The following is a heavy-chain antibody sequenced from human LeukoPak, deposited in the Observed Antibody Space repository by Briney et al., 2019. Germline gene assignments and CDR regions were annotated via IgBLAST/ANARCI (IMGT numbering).Heavy chain of an antibody. CDR2: ISAYNGHT. D-gene: IGHD1-26*01. CDR3: ARGGRWELPRPYAFDI. J-gene: IGHJ3*02. CDR1: GYTLTSYG. Sequence: ASVTVSCKASGYTLTSYGISWVRQAPGQGLEWMGWISAYNGHTNYAQKFQGRVTMTTDTSTSTAYMELRSLRSDDTAVYYCARGGRWELPRPYAFDIWGQGTMVTVSS. V-gene: IGHV1-18*01.